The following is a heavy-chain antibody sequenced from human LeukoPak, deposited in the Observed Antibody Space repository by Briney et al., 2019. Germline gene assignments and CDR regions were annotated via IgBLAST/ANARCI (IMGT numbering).Heavy chain of an antibody. V-gene: IGHV3-30*02. CDR2: IRDDGSNK. CDR3: ASVTTVVEDYYYMDV. CDR1: GFTFSSYG. J-gene: IGHJ6*03. D-gene: IGHD4-23*01. Sequence: PGGSLRLSCAASGFTFSSYGMHWVRQAPGKGLERVTFIRDDGSNKYYADSVKGRFTISRDNAKNSLYLQMNSLRAEDTAVYYCASVTTVVEDYYYMDVWGKGTTVTISS.